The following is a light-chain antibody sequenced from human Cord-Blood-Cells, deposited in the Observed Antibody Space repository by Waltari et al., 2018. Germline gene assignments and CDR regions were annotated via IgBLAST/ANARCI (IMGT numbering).Light chain of an antibody. CDR1: HDISNY. CDR2: DAS. V-gene: IGKV1-33*01. Sequence: EIKMNQSPSSLSASVGDTVTITCQASHDISNYLNWYQQKPGKAPKLLIYDASNLETGVPSRFSGSGSGTDFTFTISSLQPEDIGTYYCQQYDNLPLTFGGGTKVEIK. CDR3: QQYDNLPLT. J-gene: IGKJ4*01.